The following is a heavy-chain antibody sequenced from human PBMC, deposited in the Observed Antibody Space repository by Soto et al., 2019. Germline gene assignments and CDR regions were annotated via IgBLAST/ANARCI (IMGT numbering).Heavy chain of an antibody. CDR3: AARGLTIFGVVIISVRDY. D-gene: IGHD3-3*01. Sequence: EVQLLESGGGLVQPGGSLRLSWAASGFTFSSYAMSWVRQAPGKGLEWVSAISGSGGSTYYADSVKGRFTISRDNSKNTLYLQMNSLRAEDTAVYYCAARGLTIFGVVIISVRDYWGQGTLVTVSS. J-gene: IGHJ4*02. CDR1: GFTFSSYA. CDR2: ISGSGGST. V-gene: IGHV3-23*01.